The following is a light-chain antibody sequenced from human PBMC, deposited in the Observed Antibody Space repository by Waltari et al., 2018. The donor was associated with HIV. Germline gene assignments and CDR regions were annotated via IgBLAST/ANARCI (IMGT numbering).Light chain of an antibody. CDR1: SSDVGGYNY. V-gene: IGLV2-23*02. Sequence: LTQPASVSGSPGQSITISCTGTSSDVGGYNYVSWYQQHPGKAPKLMIYDVSKRPSGVSNRFSGSKSGDTASLTISVLQAEDEADYYCCSYAGSSTHVVFGGGTKLTVL. CDR3: CSYAGSSTHVV. J-gene: IGLJ2*01. CDR2: DVS.